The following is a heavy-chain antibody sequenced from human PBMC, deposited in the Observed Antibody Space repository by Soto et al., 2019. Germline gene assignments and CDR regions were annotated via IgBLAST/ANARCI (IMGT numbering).Heavy chain of an antibody. CDR3: DSCAGRVDGDVYNRAIYYYYGMDV. J-gene: IGHJ6*02. V-gene: IGHV1-69*01. Sequence: QVQLVQSGAEVKKPGSSVKVSCKASGGTFSSYAISWVRQAPGQGLEWMGGIIPIFGTAHYAQKFQGRVTISADESTSTAYMEESSLRSEDPAVYYGDSCAGRVDGDVYNRAIYYYYGMDVWGQVTTVTVSS. D-gene: IGHD3-10*02. CDR1: GGTFSSYA. CDR2: IIPIFGTA.